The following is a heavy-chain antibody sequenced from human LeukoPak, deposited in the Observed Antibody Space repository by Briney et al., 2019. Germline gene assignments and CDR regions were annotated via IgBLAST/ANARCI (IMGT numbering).Heavy chain of an antibody. CDR3: ARDFCNLYENNDSNRDFDN. CDR2: IAGDR. D-gene: IGHD7-27*01. J-gene: IGHJ4*02. V-gene: IGHV1-18*01. CDR1: GYTFSNYG. Sequence: GASVTVSCKASGYTFSNYGISWVRQAPGQGLEWMAWIAGDRIYAPQFQGRLIISTDPSTSTAYMELRSLRSDDTAVYYCARDFCNLYENNDSNRDFDNWGQGTLLTVSS.